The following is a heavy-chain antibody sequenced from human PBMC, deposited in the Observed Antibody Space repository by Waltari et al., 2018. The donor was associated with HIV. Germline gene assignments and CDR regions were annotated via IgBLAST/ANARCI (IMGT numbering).Heavy chain of an antibody. J-gene: IGHJ3*01. V-gene: IGHV3-66*01. CDR3: AREEAVTARGGIDV. Sequence: EVQLVDSGGGLVQPGGSLRLSCAASGFTASNNPRIWVRQAPGKGLEWVSVIYSGGSTYYADSVKGRFTISRDNSKNTLYLQMNSLRVEDTAVYYCAREEAVTARGGIDVWGQGTMVTVSS. CDR2: IYSGGST. CDR1: GFTASNNP. D-gene: IGHD3-10*01.